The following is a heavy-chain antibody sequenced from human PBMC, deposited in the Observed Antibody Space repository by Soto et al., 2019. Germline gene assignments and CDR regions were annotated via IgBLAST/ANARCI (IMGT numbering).Heavy chain of an antibody. CDR2: IFSSGST. D-gene: IGHD5-12*01. CDR1: GGSINTFY. V-gene: IGHV4-4*07. Sequence: SETLSLTCTVSGGSINTFYWSWVRQPAGKGLEWIGRIFSSGSTSFNPSLESRVAMSVDTSKNHFSLNLSSVTAADMAVYYCAREGSYSAYNFAHGIQLWSFDFWGRGALVTVSS. CDR3: AREGSYSAYNFAHGIQLWSFDF. J-gene: IGHJ4*02.